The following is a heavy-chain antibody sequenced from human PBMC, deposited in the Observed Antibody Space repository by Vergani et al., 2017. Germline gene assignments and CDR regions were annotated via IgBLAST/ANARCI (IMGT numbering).Heavy chain of an antibody. CDR3: AKMCNWDDSYFYCMDV. CDR2: IFTGVTT. Sequence: EVQLVETGGGLIQPGGSLRLSCVVSGFSVSNNYMSWVRHRPGKGLEWVSFIFTGVTTYYEDSVKGRFTISRDNSKNTVHLQMNSLTAEDTAVYYCAKMCNWDDSYFYCMDVWGKGTTVTVSS. D-gene: IGHD1-1*01. J-gene: IGHJ6*03. V-gene: IGHV3-53*02. CDR1: GFSVSNNY.